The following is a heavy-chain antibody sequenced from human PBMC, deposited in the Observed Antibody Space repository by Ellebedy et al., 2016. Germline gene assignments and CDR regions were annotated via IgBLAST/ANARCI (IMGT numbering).Heavy chain of an antibody. CDR2: MYSSGTT. Sequence: SETLSLXXTVSGGSISTNNYYWGWIRQPPGKGLEWIGSMYSSGTTYHNPSLKSRVTISVDTSKNQFSLHLTSVTAADTAVYYCARQSGSYPSRTDAVDIWGQGTMVTVSS. D-gene: IGHD1-26*01. CDR1: GGSISTNNYY. CDR3: ARQSGSYPSRTDAVDI. J-gene: IGHJ3*02. V-gene: IGHV4-39*01.